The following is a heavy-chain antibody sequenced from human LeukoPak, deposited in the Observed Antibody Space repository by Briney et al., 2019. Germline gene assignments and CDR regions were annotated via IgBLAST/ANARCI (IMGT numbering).Heavy chain of an antibody. CDR3: IRDFRPADL. V-gene: IGHV3-74*01. Sequence: PGGSLRLSCAASGFSISNYCMHWVRQTPGRGLVWVARICLSGTPNYADSVKGRFTVSRDNAKNMVFLQMSSLRVEDTAIYYCIRDFRPADLRGQGTLVTVSS. CDR1: GFSISNYC. J-gene: IGHJ4*02. CDR2: ICLSGTP.